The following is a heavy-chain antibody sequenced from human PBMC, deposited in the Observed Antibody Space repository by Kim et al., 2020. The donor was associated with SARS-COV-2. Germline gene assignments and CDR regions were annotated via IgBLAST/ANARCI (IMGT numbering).Heavy chain of an antibody. V-gene: IGHV1-24*01. J-gene: IGHJ4*02. CDR2: FDPEDGET. Sequence: SFNFSFKVSGSRRGECGLDWVRQDPGKGLEWMGGFDPEDGETIYAQKFQGRVTMTEDTSTDTAYMELSSLRSEDTAVYYCATLDSSGYYKEYYFDYWGQGTLVTVSS. CDR1: GSRRGECG. CDR3: ATLDSSGYYKEYYFDY. D-gene: IGHD3-22*01.